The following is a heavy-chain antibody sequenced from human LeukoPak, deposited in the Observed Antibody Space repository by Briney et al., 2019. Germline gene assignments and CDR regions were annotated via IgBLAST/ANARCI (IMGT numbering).Heavy chain of an antibody. CDR3: ARVLTGTAPFDY. V-gene: IGHV3-74*01. D-gene: IGHD7-27*01. Sequence: GGSLRLSCAASGFTFSSHWMHWVRHAPGKGLVWVSRINSDGSSTSYADSVKGRFTISRDNAKNTRYLQMNSLRAEDTAVYYCARVLTGTAPFDYWGQGTLVTVSS. CDR2: INSDGSST. CDR1: GFTFSSHW. J-gene: IGHJ4*02.